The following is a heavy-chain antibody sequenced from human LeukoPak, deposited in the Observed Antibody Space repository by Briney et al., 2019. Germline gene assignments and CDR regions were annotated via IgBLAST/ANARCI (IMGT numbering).Heavy chain of an antibody. Sequence: GTSLLISCEGSGSLFTSYWISWGRQLPGKGLEWMGRIDPSDSYTNYSPSFQGHVTISADKSISTAYLQWSSLKASDTAMYYCARTGYSYGFDYWGQGTLVTVSS. CDR1: GSLFTSYW. J-gene: IGHJ4*02. CDR2: IDPSDSYT. V-gene: IGHV5-10-1*01. D-gene: IGHD5-18*01. CDR3: ARTGYSYGFDY.